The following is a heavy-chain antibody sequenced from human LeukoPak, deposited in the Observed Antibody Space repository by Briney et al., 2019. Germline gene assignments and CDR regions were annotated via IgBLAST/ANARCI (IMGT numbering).Heavy chain of an antibody. CDR2: INHSGST. V-gene: IGHV4-34*01. J-gene: IGHJ3*02. D-gene: IGHD6-13*01. Sequence: PSETLSLTCAVYGGSFSGYYWSWIRQPPGKGLEWIGEINHSGSTNYNPSLKSRVTISVDTSKNQFSLKLSSVTAADTAVYYCANSWYIAFDIWGQGTMVPVSS. CDR1: GGSFSGYY. CDR3: ANSWYIAFDI.